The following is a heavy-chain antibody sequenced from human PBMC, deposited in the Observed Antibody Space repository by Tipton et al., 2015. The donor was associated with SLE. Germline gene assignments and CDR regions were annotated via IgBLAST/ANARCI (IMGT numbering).Heavy chain of an antibody. CDR2: VYYSGST. Sequence: TLSLTCTVSGFSFSSYYWSWIRQPPGKGLEWIGYVYYSGSTNYNPSLRGRITTSVDTSKNQLSLKLTSVTAADTAVYYCARHRWRWNDAFDIWGQGTMVTVSS. V-gene: IGHV4-59*08. CDR1: GFSFSSYY. CDR3: ARHRWRWNDAFDI. D-gene: IGHD5-24*01. J-gene: IGHJ3*02.